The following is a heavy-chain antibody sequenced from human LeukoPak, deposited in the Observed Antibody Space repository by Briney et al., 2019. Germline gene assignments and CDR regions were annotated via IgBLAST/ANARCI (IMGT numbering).Heavy chain of an antibody. CDR3: ARVVADYFDY. CDR2: IYYSGST. Sequence: KPSETLSLTCTVSGASISSYYWSWIRQPTGKGLEWIGYIYYSGSTNYNPSLKSRVTISVDTSKNQFSLKLSSVTAADTAVYYCARVVADYFDYWGQGTLVTVSS. J-gene: IGHJ4*02. CDR1: GASISSYY. V-gene: IGHV4-59*01. D-gene: IGHD5-12*01.